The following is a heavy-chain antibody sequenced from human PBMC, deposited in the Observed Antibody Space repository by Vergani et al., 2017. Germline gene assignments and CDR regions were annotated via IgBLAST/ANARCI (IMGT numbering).Heavy chain of an antibody. Sequence: VQLVESGGGLVQPGGSLRLSCEASGFSFPGYAMSWVRQAPGKGLEWVSSVSGSSATPYYADSVKGRFTISRDNAKNSLYLQMDSLRAEDTGLYYCARVLHGYCGSGSCSFDSWGQGTHVAVSS. J-gene: IGHJ4*02. CDR3: ARVLHGYCGSGSCSFDS. V-gene: IGHV3-23*04. CDR2: VSGSSATP. CDR1: GFSFPGYA. D-gene: IGHD2-15*01.